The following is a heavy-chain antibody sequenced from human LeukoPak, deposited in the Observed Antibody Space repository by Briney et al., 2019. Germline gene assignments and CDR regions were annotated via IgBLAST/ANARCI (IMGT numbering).Heavy chain of an antibody. V-gene: IGHV3-23*01. J-gene: IGHJ4*02. CDR2: ISSSGSTI. D-gene: IGHD6-19*01. CDR1: GFTFSGFA. CDR3: AKGTSTYSSGSFDY. Sequence: QPGGPLRLSCAASGFTFSGFAMSWIRQAPGKGLEWVSYISSSGSTIYYADSVKGRFTISRDNSNNMLYLQMTSLRAEDTAVYYCAKGTSTYSSGSFDYWGRGTLVTVSS.